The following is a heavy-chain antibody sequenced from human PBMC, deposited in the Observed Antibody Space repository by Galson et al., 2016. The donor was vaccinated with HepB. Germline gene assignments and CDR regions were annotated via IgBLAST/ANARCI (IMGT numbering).Heavy chain of an antibody. D-gene: IGHD3-9*01. J-gene: IGHJ2*01. CDR3: AREIQGRWYYFDY. CDR2: IWHDGSNK. V-gene: IGHV3-33*01. CDR1: SFSFSTYG. Sequence: SLRLSCAASSFSFSTYGMHWVRQAPGKGLEWVAVIWHDGSNKQYADSVKGRFTISRDNSKSTLNLQMNSLRVEDTAVYYCAREIQGRWYYFDYWGRGTLVTVSS.